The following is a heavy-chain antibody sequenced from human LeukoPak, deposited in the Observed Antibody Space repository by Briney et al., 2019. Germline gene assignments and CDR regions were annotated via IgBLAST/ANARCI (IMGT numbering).Heavy chain of an antibody. D-gene: IGHD4/OR15-4a*01. J-gene: IGHJ6*03. CDR2: INHSGST. Sequence: SETLSLTCTVSGGSISSYYWSWIRQPAGKGLEWIGEINHSGSTNYNPSLKSRVTISVDTSKNQFSLKLSSVTAADTAVYYCARQSSGLWRYYYYMDVWGKGTTVTISS. CDR3: ARQSSGLWRYYYYMDV. CDR1: GGSISSYY. V-gene: IGHV4-34*01.